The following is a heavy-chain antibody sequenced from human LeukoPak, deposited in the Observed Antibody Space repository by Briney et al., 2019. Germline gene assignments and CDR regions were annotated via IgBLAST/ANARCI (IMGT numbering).Heavy chain of an antibody. CDR3: AKMYHMHTSYYYGMDV. V-gene: IGHV3-23*01. J-gene: IGHJ6*02. CDR2: ISGSGAHT. CDR1: GFTFSSYG. Sequence: GRSLRLSCAASGFTFSSYGMHWVRQAPGKGLEWVSIISGSGAHTYYAASVTGRFTLSRDNSKNTLFLRMNSLRVEDTAVYFCAKMYHMHTSYYYGMDVWGHGTAVTVSS. D-gene: IGHD2-2*01.